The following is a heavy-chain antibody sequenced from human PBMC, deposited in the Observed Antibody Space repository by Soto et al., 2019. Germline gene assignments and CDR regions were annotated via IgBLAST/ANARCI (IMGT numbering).Heavy chain of an antibody. CDR1: GDSVSSNSAA. D-gene: IGHD6-13*01. CDR2: TYYRSKWYN. V-gene: IGHV6-1*01. J-gene: IGHJ4*02. Sequence: SQTLSLTCAISGDSVSSNSAAWNWIRQSPSRGLEWLGRTYYRSKWYNDYAVSVKSRITINPDTSKNQFPLQLNSVTPEDTAVYYCAREGPLIAAAGRFDYWGQGTLVTVSS. CDR3: AREGPLIAAAGRFDY.